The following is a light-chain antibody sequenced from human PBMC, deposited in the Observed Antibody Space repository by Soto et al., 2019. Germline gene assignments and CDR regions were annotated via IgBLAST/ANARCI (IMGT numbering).Light chain of an antibody. CDR2: GAS. V-gene: IGKV3-15*01. J-gene: IGKJ1*01. CDR1: QGVNNN. Sequence: EVVMTQSPATLSASPGERATLSCRASQGVNNNLAWYQQKPGQAPRLLIYGASTRATGVPARFIGSGSGAEFTLTISSLQSEDLAVYYCQQYDDWPPWTFGQGTKVE. CDR3: QQYDDWPPWT.